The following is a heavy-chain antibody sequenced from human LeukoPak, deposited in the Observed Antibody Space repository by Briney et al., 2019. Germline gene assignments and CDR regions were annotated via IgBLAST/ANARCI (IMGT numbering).Heavy chain of an antibody. D-gene: IGHD2-8*02. Sequence: PSETLSLTCAVYGGSFSGYYWSWIRQPPGKGLEWIGEINHSGSTNYNPSLKSRVTISVDTSKNQFSLKLSSVTAADTAVYYCAREGVVSKNFDYWGQGTLVTVSS. CDR3: AREGVVSKNFDY. CDR2: INHSGST. CDR1: GGSFSGYY. V-gene: IGHV4-34*01. J-gene: IGHJ4*02.